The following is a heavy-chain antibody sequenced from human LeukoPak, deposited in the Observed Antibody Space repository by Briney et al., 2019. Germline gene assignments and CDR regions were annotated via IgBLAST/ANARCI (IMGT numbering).Heavy chain of an antibody. CDR2: TRNKANSYTT. Sequence: GGSLRLSCAASGLTFSDHYMDWVRQAPGQGLEWVGRTRNKANSYTTEYAASVKGRFTISRDDSKNSLYLQMNSLKTEDTAVYYCASQYGDSNYWGQGTLVTVSS. J-gene: IGHJ4*02. V-gene: IGHV3-72*01. CDR3: ASQYGDSNY. D-gene: IGHD3-22*01. CDR1: GLTFSDHY.